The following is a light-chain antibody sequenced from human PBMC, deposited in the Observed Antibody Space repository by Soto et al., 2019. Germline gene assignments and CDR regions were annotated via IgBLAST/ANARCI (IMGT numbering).Light chain of an antibody. V-gene: IGLV1-40*01. CDR3: QSYDSSLSIYVV. CDR1: SSNIGADYD. CDR2: GNN. Sequence: QSVLTQPPSVSGAPGQRVTISCTGSSSNIGADYDVHWYQQLPGTAPKLLIYGNNNRPSGVPDRFSGSKSGTSASLAITGLQAEDEADYYCQSYDSSLSIYVVFGGGTKLTVL. J-gene: IGLJ2*01.